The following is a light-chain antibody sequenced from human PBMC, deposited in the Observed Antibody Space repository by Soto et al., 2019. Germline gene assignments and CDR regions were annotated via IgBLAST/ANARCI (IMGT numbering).Light chain of an antibody. CDR1: SSNIGAPYD. V-gene: IGLV1-40*01. CDR3: QSYEWSLNNYV. Sequence: QAVLTQPPSVSGAPGQTVTISCTGSSSNIGAPYDVHGYQRLPGTAPKLLIYGGNNLPSGVPDRFSGSRSGTSASLDITGIQPQDEADYFCQSYEWSLNNYVVGTRTNVAVL. CDR2: GGN. J-gene: IGLJ1*01.